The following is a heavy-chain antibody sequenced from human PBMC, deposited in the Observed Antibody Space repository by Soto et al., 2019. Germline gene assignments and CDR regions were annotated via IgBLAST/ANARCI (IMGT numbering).Heavy chain of an antibody. CDR1: GFTFSSYA. D-gene: IGHD6-13*01. CDR2: ISGSGGST. V-gene: IGHV3-23*01. Sequence: AGGSLRLSCAASGFTFSSYAMSWVRQAPGKGLEWVSAISGSGGSTYYADSVKGRFTISRDNSKNTLYLQMNSLRAEDTAVYYCALSSSWYEDRYFDYWGQGTLVTVSS. CDR3: ALSSSWYEDRYFDY. J-gene: IGHJ4*02.